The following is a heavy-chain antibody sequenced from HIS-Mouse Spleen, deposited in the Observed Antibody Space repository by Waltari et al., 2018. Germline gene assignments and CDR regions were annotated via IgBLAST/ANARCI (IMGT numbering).Heavy chain of an antibody. J-gene: IGHJ2*01. V-gene: IGHV4-39*07. CDR1: VGAITSSSYY. D-gene: IGHD6-13*01. CDR2: IYYSGST. Sequence: QLQLQESGPGLVKPSETLSLTCTVSVGAITSSSYYCGRIRQPPGKWLEWIGSIYYSGSTYYNPSLKHRVTISVDTSKNQLSLKLSSVTAADTAVYYCAREIPYSSSWYDWYFDLWGRGTLVTVSS. CDR3: AREIPYSSSWYDWYFDL.